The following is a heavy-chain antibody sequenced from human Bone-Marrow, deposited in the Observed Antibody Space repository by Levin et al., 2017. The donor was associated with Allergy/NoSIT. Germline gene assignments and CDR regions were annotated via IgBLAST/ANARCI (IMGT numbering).Heavy chain of an antibody. CDR3: ARAYGDYPNPYYYYGMDV. J-gene: IGHJ6*02. V-gene: IGHV1-8*01. CDR2: MNPNSGNT. CDR1: GYTFTSYD. Sequence: ASVKVSCKASGYTFTSYDINWVRQATGQGLEWMGWMNPNSGNTGYAQKFQGRVTMTRNTSISTAYMELSSLRSEDTAVYYCARAYGDYPNPYYYYGMDVWGQGTTVTVSS. D-gene: IGHD4-17*01.